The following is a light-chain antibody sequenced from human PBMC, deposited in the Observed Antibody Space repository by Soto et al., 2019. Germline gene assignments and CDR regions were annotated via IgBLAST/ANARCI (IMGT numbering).Light chain of an antibody. CDR1: QGISSW. CDR2: AAS. CDR3: QQVNSFPLT. J-gene: IGKJ4*01. Sequence: DIQMTQSPSSVSASVGDRVTITCRASQGISSWLAWYQHKPGKVPQLLIYAASSLQSGVPSRFSGSWSGTDFTLTISSLQPEDFATYYCQQVNSFPLTFGGGTEVEIK. V-gene: IGKV1D-12*01.